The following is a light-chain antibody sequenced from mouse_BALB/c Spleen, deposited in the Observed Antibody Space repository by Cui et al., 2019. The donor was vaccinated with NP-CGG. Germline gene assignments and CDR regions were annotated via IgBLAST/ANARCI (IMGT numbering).Light chain of an antibody. J-gene: IGLJ1*01. CDR2: GTN. CDR3: ALWYSNHWV. Sequence: AVVPRKSALTTSPGETVTLTCRSSTGAVTTSNYANWVQEKPDHLFTGLIGGTNNRAPGVPARFSGSLIGDKAALTITGAQTEDEAIYFCALWYSNHWVFGGGTKLTVL. V-gene: IGLV1*01. CDR1: TGAVTTSNY.